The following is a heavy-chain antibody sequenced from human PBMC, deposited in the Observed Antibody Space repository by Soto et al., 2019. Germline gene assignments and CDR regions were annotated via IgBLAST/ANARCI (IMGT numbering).Heavy chain of an antibody. CDR1: GYTFTSYG. J-gene: IGHJ5*02. Sequence: ASVKVSCKASGYTFTSYGISWVRQAPGQGHEWMGWISAYNGNTNYSQKLQGRVTMTTDTSTSTAYMELRSLRSDDTAVYYCARGSYSILYNWFDPWGQGTLVTVSS. CDR3: ARGSYSILYNWFDP. D-gene: IGHD4-4*01. V-gene: IGHV1-18*01. CDR2: ISAYNGNT.